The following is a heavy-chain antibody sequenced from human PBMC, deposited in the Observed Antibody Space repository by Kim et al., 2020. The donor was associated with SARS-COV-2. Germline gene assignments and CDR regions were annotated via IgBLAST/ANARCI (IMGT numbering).Heavy chain of an antibody. J-gene: IGHJ4*02. D-gene: IGHD1-1*01. CDR3: AREVQLERPGGFDY. V-gene: IGHV3-30*07. Sequence: ADSVKGRFTISRDNSKNTLYLQMNSLRAEDTAVYYCAREVQLERPGGFDYWGQGTLVTVSS.